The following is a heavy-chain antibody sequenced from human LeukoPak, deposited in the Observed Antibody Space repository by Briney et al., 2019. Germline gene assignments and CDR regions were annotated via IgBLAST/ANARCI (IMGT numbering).Heavy chain of an antibody. CDR3: ARAHIELSNYYMDV. CDR2: INPNSGGT. V-gene: IGHV1-2*04. D-gene: IGHD1-26*01. J-gene: IGHJ6*03. Sequence: ASVKVSCKASGYTFTGYYMHWVRQAPGQGLEWMGWINPNSGGTNYAQKFQGWVTMTRDTSTSTAYMELRSLRSDDTAVYYCARAHIELSNYYMDVRGKGTTVTVSS. CDR1: GYTFTGYY.